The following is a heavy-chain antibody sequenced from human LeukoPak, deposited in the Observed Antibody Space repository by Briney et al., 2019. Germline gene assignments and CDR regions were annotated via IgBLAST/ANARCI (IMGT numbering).Heavy chain of an antibody. V-gene: IGHV3-23*01. Sequence: GGSLRLSCAASGFTFSSYAMSWVRQAPGKGLEWVSAISGSGGSTYYADSVKGRFTISRDNAKNSLYLQMNSLRAEDTAVYYCARDSGTTGEVKFDPWGQGTLVTVSS. J-gene: IGHJ5*02. CDR2: ISGSGGST. CDR3: ARDSGTTGEVKFDP. CDR1: GFTFSSYA. D-gene: IGHD3-10*01.